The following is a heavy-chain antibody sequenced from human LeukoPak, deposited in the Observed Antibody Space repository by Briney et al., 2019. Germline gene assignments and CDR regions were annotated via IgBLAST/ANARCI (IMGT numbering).Heavy chain of an antibody. V-gene: IGHV3-23*01. Sequence: GVSLRLSCAASGFTFSSYAMSWVRQAPGKGLEWVSAISGSGGSTYYADSVKGRFTISRDNSKNTLYLQMNSLRAEDTAVYYCANSLTNLFAFDIWGQGTMVTVSS. J-gene: IGHJ3*02. D-gene: IGHD4-11*01. CDR3: ANSLTNLFAFDI. CDR2: ISGSGGST. CDR1: GFTFSSYA.